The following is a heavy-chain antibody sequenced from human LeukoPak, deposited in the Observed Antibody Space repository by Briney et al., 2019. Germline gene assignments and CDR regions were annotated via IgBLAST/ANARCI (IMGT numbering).Heavy chain of an antibody. CDR3: ARHDDGDIVATN. CDR1: GGSFSGYY. V-gene: IGHV4-34*01. D-gene: IGHD5-12*01. J-gene: IGHJ4*02. CDR2: INHSGST. Sequence: PSETLSLTCAVYGGSFSGYYWSWIRQPPGKGLEWIGEINHSGSTNYNPSLKSRVTISVDTSKNQFSLKLSSVTAADTAVYYCARHDDGDIVATNWGQGTLVTVSS.